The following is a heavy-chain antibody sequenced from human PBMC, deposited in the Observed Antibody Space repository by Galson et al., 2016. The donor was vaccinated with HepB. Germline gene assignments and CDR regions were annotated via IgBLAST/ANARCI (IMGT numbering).Heavy chain of an antibody. CDR3: ARLRFRSSWYKDY. CDR2: ISSSSSTI. D-gene: IGHD6-13*01. J-gene: IGHJ4*02. CDR1: GFTFSSYW. V-gene: IGHV3-48*04. Sequence: SLRLSCAASGFTFSSYWMSWVRQAPGRGLEWVSYISSSSSTIYYADSVKGRFTISRDNAKNSLFLQLNSLRAEDTAVYYCARLRFRSSWYKDYWGQGTLVTVSS.